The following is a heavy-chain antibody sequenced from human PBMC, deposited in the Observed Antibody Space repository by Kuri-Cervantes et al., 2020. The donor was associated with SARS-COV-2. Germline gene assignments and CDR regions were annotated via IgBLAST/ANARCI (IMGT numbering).Heavy chain of an antibody. CDR1: GFTFSGHW. D-gene: IGHD1-1*01. Sequence: GESLKISCAASGFTFSGHWIHGVRQAPGKGLVWVSRINPDGSYTNNADSVKGRFTLSRDNAKNMLFLQMNSLRAEDTAVYYCVRDGDHWNFDYWGQGTLVTVSS. V-gene: IGHV3-74*01. J-gene: IGHJ4*02. CDR3: VRDGDHWNFDY. CDR2: INPDGSYT.